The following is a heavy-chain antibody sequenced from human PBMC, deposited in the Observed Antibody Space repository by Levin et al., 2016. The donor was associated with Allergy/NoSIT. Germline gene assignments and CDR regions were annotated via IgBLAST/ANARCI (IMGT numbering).Heavy chain of an antibody. J-gene: IGHJ5*02. V-gene: IGHV3-23*01. D-gene: IGHD2-2*02. Sequence: GGSLRLSCAASGFTFSSYAMSWVRQAPGKGLEWVSAISGSGGSTYYADSVKGRFTISRDNSKNTLYLQMNGLRAEDTAVYYCAKDPQQLLYFDPWGQGTLVTVSS. CDR3: AKDPQQLLYFDP. CDR2: ISGSGGST. CDR1: GFTFSSYA.